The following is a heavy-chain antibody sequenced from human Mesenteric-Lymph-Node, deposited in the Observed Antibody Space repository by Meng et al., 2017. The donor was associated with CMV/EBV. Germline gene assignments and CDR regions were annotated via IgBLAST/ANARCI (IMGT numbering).Heavy chain of an antibody. Sequence: CTCSGFSLSTSGLGVGWIRQPPGKALEWLALIYWDDGKRYSPSLKSRLTITKDTSKNQVVLTMTNMDPADTATYYCARAALGGVFRYWGQGTLVTVSS. V-gene: IGHV2-5*02. CDR3: ARAALGGVFRY. J-gene: IGHJ4*02. CDR2: IYWDDGK. CDR1: GFSLSTSGLG. D-gene: IGHD3-16*01.